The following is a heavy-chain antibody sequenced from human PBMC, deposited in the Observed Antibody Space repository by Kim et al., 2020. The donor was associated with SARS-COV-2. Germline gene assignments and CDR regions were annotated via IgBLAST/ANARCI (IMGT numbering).Heavy chain of an antibody. Sequence: SSTTYSPSFPGHVTISADKSISTAYLQWSSLKASDTAMYYCARRAGAADYWGQGTLVTVSS. J-gene: IGHJ4*02. D-gene: IGHD2-15*01. CDR2: SST. CDR3: ARRAGAADY. V-gene: IGHV5-10-1*01.